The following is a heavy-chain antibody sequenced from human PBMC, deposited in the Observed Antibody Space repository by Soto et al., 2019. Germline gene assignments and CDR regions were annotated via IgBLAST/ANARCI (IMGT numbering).Heavy chain of an antibody. Sequence: QVQLVQSGADVKKPGASVKLSCKASGYTFINHNINWVRQAPGQGPEWLGRISPSTGKTDYPQKFQGRVSMTTDTSTSTAYMELRSLTSDATAVYYCARDQTKWRNDAYDFWGQGTMVTVSS. CDR2: ISPSTGKT. J-gene: IGHJ3*01. D-gene: IGHD2-8*01. CDR1: GYTFINHN. V-gene: IGHV1-18*01. CDR3: ARDQTKWRNDAYDF.